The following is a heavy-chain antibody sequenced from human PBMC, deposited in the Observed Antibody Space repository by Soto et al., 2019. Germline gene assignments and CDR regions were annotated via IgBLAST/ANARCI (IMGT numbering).Heavy chain of an antibody. CDR1: GFAFNTSG. V-gene: IGHV3-30*03. D-gene: IGHD2-21*01. CDR3: ATKFRVKNYYYYGMDT. Sequence: QVQLVESGGGVVQPGRSLRLSCEVSGFAFNTSGMYWVRQSPGRGLEWVAVISYDGNTQYYAESLKGRFTISRDNSKNTLFLNMNRLRSEDTAVYYCATKFRVKNYYYYGMDTWGQGTLVTVSS. CDR2: ISYDGNTQ. J-gene: IGHJ6*02.